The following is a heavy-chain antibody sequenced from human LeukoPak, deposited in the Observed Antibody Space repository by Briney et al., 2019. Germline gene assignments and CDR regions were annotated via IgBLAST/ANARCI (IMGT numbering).Heavy chain of an antibody. CDR2: INPNSGGS. V-gene: IGHV1-2*06. D-gene: IGHD2-8*01. CDR1: GYTFTSYY. Sequence: ASVKVSCKASGYTFTSYYLSWVRQAPGQGLEWMGRINPNSGGSDYPQKFQGRVTMTRDTSISTAYMELSRLRSDDTAVYWCAIGMLAGGTFDRWGQGTLVTVSS. J-gene: IGHJ4*02. CDR3: AIGMLAGGTFDR.